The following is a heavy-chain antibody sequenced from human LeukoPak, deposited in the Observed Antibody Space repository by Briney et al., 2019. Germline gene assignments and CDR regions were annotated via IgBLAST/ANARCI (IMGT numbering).Heavy chain of an antibody. CDR3: AKWEDYGDSPKANDY. CDR1: GFTFSSYS. J-gene: IGHJ4*02. Sequence: GGSLRLSCAASGFTFSSYSMNWVRQAPGNGLEWVSSISSSSSYIYYADSVKGRFTISRDNSKNTLYLQMNSLRAEDTAVYYCAKWEDYGDSPKANDYWGQGTLVTVSS. D-gene: IGHD4-17*01. CDR2: ISSSSSYI. V-gene: IGHV3-21*04.